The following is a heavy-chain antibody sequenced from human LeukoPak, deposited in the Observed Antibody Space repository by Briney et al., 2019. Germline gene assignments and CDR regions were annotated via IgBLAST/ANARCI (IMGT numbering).Heavy chain of an antibody. D-gene: IGHD5-24*01. CDR2: IRYDGSNK. CDR1: GFTFSSYG. V-gene: IGHV3-30*02. J-gene: IGHJ4*02. Sequence: GGSLRLSCAASGFTFSSYGMHWVRQAPGKGLEWVAFIRYDGSNKYYADSVKGRFTISRDNSKNTLYLQMNSLRAEDTAVYYCAKGTRWLQLTFDYWGQGTLVTVSS. CDR3: AKGTRWLQLTFDY.